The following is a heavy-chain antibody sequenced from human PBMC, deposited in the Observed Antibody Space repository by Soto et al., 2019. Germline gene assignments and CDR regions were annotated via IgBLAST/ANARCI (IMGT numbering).Heavy chain of an antibody. CDR1: GGSISSYY. Sequence: PSETLSLTCTVSGGSISSYYWSWIRQPPGKGLEWIGYIYYSGSTNYNPSLKSRVTISVDTSKNQFSLKLSSVTAADTAVYYCARQTYMPWNWFDPWGQGTLVTVSS. J-gene: IGHJ5*02. V-gene: IGHV4-59*08. CDR3: ARQTYMPWNWFDP. D-gene: IGHD2-2*01. CDR2: IYYSGST.